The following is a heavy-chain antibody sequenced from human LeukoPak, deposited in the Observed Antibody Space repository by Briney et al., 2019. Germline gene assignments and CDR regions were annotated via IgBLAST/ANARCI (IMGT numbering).Heavy chain of an antibody. CDR2: ITSGSSHI. D-gene: IGHD3-22*01. V-gene: IGHV3-21*01. CDR3: ARDPLRYDSSGYLDY. J-gene: IGHJ4*02. Sequence: GGSLRLSCAASGFTFSSYNMNWVRQTPGQGLEWVSSITSGSSHIYYADSVKGRFTISRDNAKSSLYLQMNSLRAEDTAVYYCARDPLRYDSSGYLDYWGQGTLVTVSS. CDR1: GFTFSSYN.